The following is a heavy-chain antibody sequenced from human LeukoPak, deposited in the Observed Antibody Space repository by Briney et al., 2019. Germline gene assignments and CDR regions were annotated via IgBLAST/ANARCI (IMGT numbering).Heavy chain of an antibody. CDR3: AREGGGAAPIDY. D-gene: IGHD2-2*02. V-gene: IGHV4-59*01. Sequence: PSETLSLTCTVSGGSISSYYWSWIRQPPGKGLEWIGYTYYSGSTYYNPSLKSQVTISIDTSKNKFSLKLSSVTAADTAVYYCAREGGGAAPIDYWGQGTLVTVSS. CDR1: GGSISSYY. J-gene: IGHJ4*02. CDR2: TYYSGST.